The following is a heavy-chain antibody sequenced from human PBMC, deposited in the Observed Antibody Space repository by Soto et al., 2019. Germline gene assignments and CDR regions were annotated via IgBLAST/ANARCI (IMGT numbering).Heavy chain of an antibody. J-gene: IGHJ4*02. CDR2: IYFSGRT. CDR1: GGSISSHSHY. V-gene: IGHV4-39*01. CDR3: ARHEDIVVVPAADL. D-gene: IGHD2-2*01. Sequence: PSETLSLTCSVSGGSISSHSHYWGWIRQPPGKGLEWIGSIYFSGRTYYNPSLKSRVTISVDTSKNQFSLKLTSVTAADTAVYYCARHEDIVVVPAADLWGQGTLVTVSS.